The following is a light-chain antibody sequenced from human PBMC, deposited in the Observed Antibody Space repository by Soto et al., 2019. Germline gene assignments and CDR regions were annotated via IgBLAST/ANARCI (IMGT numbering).Light chain of an antibody. CDR1: QNINSY. CDR3: QQRSSWPFT. CDR2: ATS. V-gene: IGKV3-11*01. Sequence: EIVLTQSPATLSLSPGEKATLSCRASQNINSYLAWYQQKPGQAPRLLIYATSNRATGIPARFSGSGSGTDFTLSISSLEPEDFAFYYCQQRSSWPFTFGPGTKVDIK. J-gene: IGKJ3*01.